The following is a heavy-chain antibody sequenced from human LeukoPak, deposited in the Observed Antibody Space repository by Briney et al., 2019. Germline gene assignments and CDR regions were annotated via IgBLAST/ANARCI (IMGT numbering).Heavy chain of an antibody. CDR3: ARWDDYGDYFDY. CDR1: GGSISSGSYY. J-gene: IGHJ4*02. Sequence: SQTLSLTCTVSGGSISSGSYYWSWIRQPAGKGLEWIGRIYTSGSTSYNPSLKSRVTISVDTSKNQFSLKLSSVTAADTAVYYCARWDDYGDYFDYWGQGTLVTVSS. D-gene: IGHD4-17*01. CDR2: IYTSGST. V-gene: IGHV4-61*02.